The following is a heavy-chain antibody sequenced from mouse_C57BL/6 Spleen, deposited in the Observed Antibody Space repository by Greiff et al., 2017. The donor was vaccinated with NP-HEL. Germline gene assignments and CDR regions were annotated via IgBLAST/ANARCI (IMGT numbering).Heavy chain of an antibody. CDR1: GFTFSNYW. CDR2: IRLKSDNYAT. J-gene: IGHJ2*01. Sequence: EVQVVESGGGLVQPGGSMKLSCVASGFTFSNYWMNWVRQSPEKGLEWVAQIRLKSDNYATHYAESVKGRFTISRADSKSSVYLQMNNLKAEDTGIYYCTGIYYGYDEAVDYWGQGTTLTVSS. D-gene: IGHD2-2*01. V-gene: IGHV6-3*01. CDR3: TGIYYGYDEAVDY.